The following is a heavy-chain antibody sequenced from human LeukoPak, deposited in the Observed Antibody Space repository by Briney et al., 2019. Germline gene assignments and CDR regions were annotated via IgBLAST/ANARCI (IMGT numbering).Heavy chain of an antibody. Sequence: ASVKVSCKASGYTFTSYYMHWVRQAPGQGLEWMGIINPSGGSTSYAQKLQGRVTMTTDTSTSTAYMELRSLRSDDTAVYYCARDTTGANDAFDIWGQGTMVTVSS. J-gene: IGHJ3*02. CDR1: GYTFTSYY. V-gene: IGHV1-46*01. CDR3: ARDTTGANDAFDI. D-gene: IGHD7-27*01. CDR2: INPSGGST.